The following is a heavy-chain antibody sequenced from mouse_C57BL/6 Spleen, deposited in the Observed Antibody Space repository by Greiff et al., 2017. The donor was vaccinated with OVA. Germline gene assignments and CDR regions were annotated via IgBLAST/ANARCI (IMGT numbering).Heavy chain of an antibody. Sequence: QVQLQQSGPELVKPGASVKLSCKASGSTFTSYDINWVKQRPGQGLEWIGWIYPRDGSTKYTEKFKGKATLTVDTSSSTAYMELHSLTSEDSAVYFCARSGGYDHFDVWGTGTTVTVSS. CDR2: IYPRDGST. D-gene: IGHD2-2*01. J-gene: IGHJ1*03. V-gene: IGHV1-85*01. CDR3: ARSGGYDHFDV. CDR1: GSTFTSYD.